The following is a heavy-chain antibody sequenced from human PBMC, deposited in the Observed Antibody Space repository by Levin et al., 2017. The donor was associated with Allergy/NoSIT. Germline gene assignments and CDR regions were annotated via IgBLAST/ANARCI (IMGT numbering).Heavy chain of an antibody. J-gene: IGHJ4*02. V-gene: IGHV3-21*04. CDR3: ATSFWGSYPAEY. D-gene: IGHD3-16*02. CDR2: ISSSGSDI. CDR1: GFTFSLYS. Sequence: GESLKISCAASGFTFSLYSFNWVLQFPGKGLQWVSSISSSGSDIFYADSVKGRFTISRDNANNSVYLEINNLRVEDTALYFCATSFWGSYPAEYWGQGTLVTVS.